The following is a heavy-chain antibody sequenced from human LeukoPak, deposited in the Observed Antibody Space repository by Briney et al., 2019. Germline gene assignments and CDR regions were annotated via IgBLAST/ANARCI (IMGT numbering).Heavy chain of an antibody. J-gene: IGHJ5*02. Sequence: ASVKVSCKASGYTFTTYTMHWVRQAPGQRLEWMGWINAGNDNTKYSQKFQGRVTITRDTPASTVYMELSSLRSEDTAVYYCARANYGSGTRWLDPWGQGTLVIVSS. D-gene: IGHD3-10*01. CDR2: INAGNDNT. CDR1: GYTFTTYT. CDR3: ARANYGSGTRWLDP. V-gene: IGHV1-3*01.